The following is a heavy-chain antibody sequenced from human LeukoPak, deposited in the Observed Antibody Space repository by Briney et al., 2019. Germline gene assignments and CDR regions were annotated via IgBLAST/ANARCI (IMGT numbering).Heavy chain of an antibody. V-gene: IGHV3-7*01. Sequence: GGSLRLSCAASGFTFSSYWMNWVRQAPGKGLEWVANMIQDGSEKYYLDSVKGRFTTSRDNAKNSLYLQMNSLRAEDTAVYYCAALGDYDILTGYGYWGQGTLVTVSS. J-gene: IGHJ4*02. D-gene: IGHD3-9*01. CDR1: GFTFSSYW. CDR3: AALGDYDILTGYGY. CDR2: MIQDGSEK.